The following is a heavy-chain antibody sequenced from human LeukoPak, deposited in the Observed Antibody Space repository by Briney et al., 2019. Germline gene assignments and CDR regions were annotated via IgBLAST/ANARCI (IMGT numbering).Heavy chain of an antibody. CDR2: INPNSGGT. J-gene: IGHJ5*02. CDR3: ARDGPITMVRGVPNWLDP. D-gene: IGHD3-10*01. Sequence: ASVKVSCKASGYTFTGYYMHWVRQAPGQGLEWMGWINPNSGGTNYAQKFQGRVTMTRDTSISTAYMELSRLRSDDTAVYYCARDGPITMVRGVPNWLDPWGQGTLVTVSS. V-gene: IGHV1-2*02. CDR1: GYTFTGYY.